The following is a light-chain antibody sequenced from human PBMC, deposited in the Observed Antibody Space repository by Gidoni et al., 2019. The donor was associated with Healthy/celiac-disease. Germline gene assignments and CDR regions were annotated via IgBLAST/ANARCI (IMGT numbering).Light chain of an antibody. CDR2: DAS. V-gene: IGKV3-11*01. CDR1: QGVSSY. J-gene: IGKJ4*01. Sequence: EIVLTQSPATLSLSPGERATLSCRASQGVSSYLAWYQQKPGQAPRLLIYDASNRATGIPARLSGSGSGTDFTLTISSLEPEDFAVYYCQQRSNWPPLTFGGGTKVEIK. CDR3: QQRSNWPPLT.